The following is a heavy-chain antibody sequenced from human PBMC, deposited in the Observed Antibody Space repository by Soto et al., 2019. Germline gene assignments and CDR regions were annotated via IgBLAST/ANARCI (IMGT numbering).Heavy chain of an antibody. D-gene: IGHD1-1*01. J-gene: IGHJ6*04. CDR2: ISPYNGTT. CDR3: ARDGERDTGLNFYYYLHGMDA. CDR1: GYTFTTYG. V-gene: IGHV1-18*04. Sequence: ASLKVSCKASGYTFTTYGISWVRQAPGKGLEWMGWISPYNGTTKYAEKFQGEMTMKTDTATSTAYMDLRSLRSDDTAVYYCARDGERDTGLNFYYYLHGMDAWGKGTRVTVSS.